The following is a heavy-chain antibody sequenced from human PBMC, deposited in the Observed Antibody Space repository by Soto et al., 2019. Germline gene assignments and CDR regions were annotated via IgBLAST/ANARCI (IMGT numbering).Heavy chain of an antibody. CDR3: ARGDAYDYVWGSYRYGPVLFDY. V-gene: IGHV4-31*03. CDR2: IYYSGST. J-gene: IGHJ4*02. Sequence: SETLSLTCTVSGGSISSGGYYWSWIRQHPGKGLEWIGYIYYSGSTYYNPSLKSRVTISVDTSKNQFSLKLSSVTAADTAVYYCARGDAYDYVWGSYRYGPVLFDYWGQGTLVTVSS. D-gene: IGHD3-16*02. CDR1: GGSISSGGYY.